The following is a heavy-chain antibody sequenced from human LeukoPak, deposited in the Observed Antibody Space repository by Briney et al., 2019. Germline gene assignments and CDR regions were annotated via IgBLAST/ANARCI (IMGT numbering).Heavy chain of an antibody. CDR3: ARWGDGKRFDY. D-gene: IGHD2-21*02. Sequence: PGGSLRLSCGASGFTLSSYGMMWVRQAPRRGLAWVAVIWYDGSNKYYEDSVKGRFTISRDNSKKTLYLQMNSLRDEDTAMYYCARWGDGKRFDYWGQGTLVTVSS. CDR1: GFTLSSYG. J-gene: IGHJ4*02. V-gene: IGHV3-33*01. CDR2: IWYDGSNK.